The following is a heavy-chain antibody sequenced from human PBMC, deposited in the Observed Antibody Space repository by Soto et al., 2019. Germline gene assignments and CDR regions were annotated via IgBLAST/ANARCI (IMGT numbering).Heavy chain of an antibody. D-gene: IGHD2-15*01. J-gene: IGHJ4*02. Sequence: GGSLRLSCAASGFTFSNYGMHWVRQAPGKGLEWVAVISYDGSNRYYVDSVKGRFTISRDNSKNTLYLQMNSLRAEDTAVYYCAKDEDTVVVVSTAFSYWGQGTLVTVSS. CDR2: ISYDGSNR. V-gene: IGHV3-30*18. CDR1: GFTFSNYG. CDR3: AKDEDTVVVVSTAFSY.